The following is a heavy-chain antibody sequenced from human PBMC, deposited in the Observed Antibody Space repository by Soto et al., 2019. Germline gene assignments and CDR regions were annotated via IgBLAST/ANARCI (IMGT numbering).Heavy chain of an antibody. J-gene: IGHJ6*02. D-gene: IGHD2-15*01. CDR1: GGSISSYY. CDR3: ARMDRWSYYYYYYGMDV. CDR2: IYYSGST. V-gene: IGHV4-59*01. Sequence: PSETLSLTCTVSGGSISSYYWSWIRQPPGKGLEWIGYIYYSGSTNYNPSLKSRVTISVDTSKNQFSLKLSSVTAADTAVYYCARMDRWSYYYYYYGMDVWGQGTTVTVSS.